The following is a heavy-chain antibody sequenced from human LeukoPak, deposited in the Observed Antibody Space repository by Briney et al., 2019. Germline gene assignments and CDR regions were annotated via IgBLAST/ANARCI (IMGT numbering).Heavy chain of an antibody. CDR2: ISYEGSNE. CDR1: GFSFSSYG. D-gene: IGHD3-22*01. Sequence: PGGSLRLSCAASGFSFSSYGMHWVRQAPGKGLEWVAVISYEGSNEYYADFVKGRFTISRDNSKSTLYLQMTSLRAEDTAVYYCAKDGIRYYYDSSGYYGDYWGQGTLVTVSS. J-gene: IGHJ4*02. V-gene: IGHV3-30*18. CDR3: AKDGIRYYYDSSGYYGDY.